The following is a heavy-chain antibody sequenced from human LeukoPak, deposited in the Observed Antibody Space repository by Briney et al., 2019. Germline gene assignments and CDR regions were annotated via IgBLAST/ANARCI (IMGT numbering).Heavy chain of an antibody. V-gene: IGHV4-34*01. Sequence: SETLSLTCAVYGGSFSGYYWSWIRQPPGKELEWIGEINHSGSTSYNPSLKSRITISVDTSKNQFSLKLNSVTAADTAVYYCARGYDYVWGSYRSPRAFDIWGQGTMVTVSS. CDR3: ARGYDYVWGSYRSPRAFDI. D-gene: IGHD3-16*02. J-gene: IGHJ3*02. CDR2: INHSGST. CDR1: GGSFSGYY.